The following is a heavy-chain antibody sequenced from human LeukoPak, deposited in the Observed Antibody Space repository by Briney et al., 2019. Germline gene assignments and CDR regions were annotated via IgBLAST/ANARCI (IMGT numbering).Heavy chain of an antibody. CDR1: GGSISSGDYY. V-gene: IGHV4-30-4*01. Sequence: SQTLSLTCTVSGGSISSGDYYWSWIRQPPGKGLEWIGYIYYSGSTYYNPSLKSRVTISVDTSKNQFSLKLSSVTAADTAVYYCAREQGTYSSGWYLDYWGQGTLVTVSS. D-gene: IGHD6-19*01. CDR2: IYYSGST. CDR3: AREQGTYSSGWYLDY. J-gene: IGHJ4*02.